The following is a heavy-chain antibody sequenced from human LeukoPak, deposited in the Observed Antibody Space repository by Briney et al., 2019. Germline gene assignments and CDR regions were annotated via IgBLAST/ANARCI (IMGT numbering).Heavy chain of an antibody. V-gene: IGHV3-7*01. D-gene: IGHD2-8*01. J-gene: IGHJ4*02. Sequence: PGGSLRLSCAASGFTLSSNWMNWVCQAPGKGLEWVAIIKQDGSEKYYVDSVKGRFTISRDNAKNSLYLQMNSLRAEDTAVYYCARGNGFIIDYWGQGTLVTVSS. CDR2: IKQDGSEK. CDR1: GFTLSSNW. CDR3: ARGNGFIIDY.